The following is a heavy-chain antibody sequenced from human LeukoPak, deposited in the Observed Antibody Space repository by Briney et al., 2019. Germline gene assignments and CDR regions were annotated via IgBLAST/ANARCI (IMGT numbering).Heavy chain of an antibody. CDR3: ARGHNWNDVDYFDY. CDR2: IKQDASEK. V-gene: IGHV3-7*03. Sequence: GGSLRLSCAASGFTFSNYWMSWVRQAPGKGLEWVAIIKQDASEKYYVDSVRGRFTISRDNAKNSLYLQMNSLRAEDTAVYYCARGHNWNDVDYFDYWGQGTLVTVSS. D-gene: IGHD1-20*01. J-gene: IGHJ4*02. CDR1: GFTFSNYW.